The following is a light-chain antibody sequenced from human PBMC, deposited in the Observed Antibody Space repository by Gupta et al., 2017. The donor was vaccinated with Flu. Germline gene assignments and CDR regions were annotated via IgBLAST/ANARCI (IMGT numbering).Light chain of an antibody. V-gene: IGLV1-47*01. J-gene: IGLJ3*02. CDR2: RND. CDR1: RSNIGRND. CDR3: AAWDDSLTGWV. Sequence: RVTISCSGSRSNIGRNDVYYYKQLPGTAPKLLIYRNDQRPSGVPDRVSGSKSGTSASLAISGLRPEDEADYDCAAWDDSLTGWVFGGGTKLTVL.